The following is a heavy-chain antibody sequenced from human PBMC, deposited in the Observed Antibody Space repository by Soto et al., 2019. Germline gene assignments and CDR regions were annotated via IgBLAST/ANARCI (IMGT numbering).Heavy chain of an antibody. CDR2: INAGNGNT. CDR1: GYTFTSYA. Sequence: ASVKVSCKASGYTFTSYAMHWVRQSPGQRLEWMGWINAGNGNTKYSQKFQGRVTITRDTPASTVYMELSSLRSEDTAVYYCARSTTAALAWFDPWGQGTLVTVSS. CDR3: ARSTTAALAWFDP. J-gene: IGHJ5*02. V-gene: IGHV1-3*01. D-gene: IGHD3-3*02.